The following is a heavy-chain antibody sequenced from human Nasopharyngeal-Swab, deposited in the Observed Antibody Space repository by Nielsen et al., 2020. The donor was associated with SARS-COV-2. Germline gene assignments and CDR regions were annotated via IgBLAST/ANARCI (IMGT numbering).Heavy chain of an antibody. CDR1: GYSFTSYW. CDR3: ARRSSYYDFWGGYYVFDY. J-gene: IGHJ4*02. Sequence: ESLKISCKGSGYSFTSYWIGWVRQMPGKGLEWMGIIYPGDSDTRYSPSFQGQVTISADKSISTAYLQWSSLKASDTAMYYCARRSSYYDFWGGYYVFDYWGQGTLVTVSS. D-gene: IGHD3-3*01. V-gene: IGHV5-51*01. CDR2: IYPGDSDT.